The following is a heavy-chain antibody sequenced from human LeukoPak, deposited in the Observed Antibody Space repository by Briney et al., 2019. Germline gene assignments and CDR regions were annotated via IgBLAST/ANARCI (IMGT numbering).Heavy chain of an antibody. Sequence: GASVKVSCKASGYTFTSYYMHWVRQAPGQGLEWMGIINPSGGSTSYAQKFQGRVTMTRDMSTSTVYMELSSLRSEDTAVYYRARDHEKGSGWFDPWGQGTLVTVSS. CDR1: GYTFTSYY. CDR3: ARDHEKGSGWFDP. V-gene: IGHV1-46*01. CDR2: INPSGGST. D-gene: IGHD2-15*01. J-gene: IGHJ5*02.